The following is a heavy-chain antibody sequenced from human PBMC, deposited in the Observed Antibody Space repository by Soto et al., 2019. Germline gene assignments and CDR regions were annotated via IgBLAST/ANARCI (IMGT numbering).Heavy chain of an antibody. V-gene: IGHV5-10-1*01. D-gene: IGHD1-7*01. Sequence: PEESLKISCKGSGYSFTSYWISWVRQMPGKGLEWMGRIDPSDSYTNYSPSFQGHVTISADKSISTAYLQWSSLKASDTAMYYCAASVQTGTTYEYYFDYWGEGSMLTF. CDR3: AASVQTGTTYEYYFDY. CDR1: GYSFTSYW. J-gene: IGHJ4*02. CDR2: IDPSDSYT.